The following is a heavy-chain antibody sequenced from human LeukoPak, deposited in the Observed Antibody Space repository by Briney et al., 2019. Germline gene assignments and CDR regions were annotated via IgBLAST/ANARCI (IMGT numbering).Heavy chain of an antibody. Sequence: GGSLRLSCAASGFTFSSYSMNWVRQAPGKGLEWVSSISSSSSYMYYADSVKGRFTISRDNAKNSLYLQMNSLRAEDTAVYYCARGYRGYSYVGLFDYWGQGTLVTVSS. J-gene: IGHJ4*02. CDR1: GFTFSSYS. V-gene: IGHV3-21*01. CDR2: ISSSSSYM. D-gene: IGHD5-18*01. CDR3: ARGYRGYSYVGLFDY.